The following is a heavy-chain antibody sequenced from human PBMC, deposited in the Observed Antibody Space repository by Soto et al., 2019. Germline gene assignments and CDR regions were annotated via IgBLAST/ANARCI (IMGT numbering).Heavy chain of an antibody. CDR2: ISDFSSNI. D-gene: IGHD1-26*01. V-gene: IGHV3-48*02. CDR3: AREPRYTVTNPRLAFDY. Sequence: PVGPLRLSCTASGGTFSDYSMSWVRQHPGKGLEWISYISDFSSNIYYADSVKGRFTVSRDNAKSSLYLQMNSLSDEDTAVYFCAREPRYTVTNPRLAFDYWGRGTPVTVSS. J-gene: IGHJ4*02. CDR1: GGTFSDYS.